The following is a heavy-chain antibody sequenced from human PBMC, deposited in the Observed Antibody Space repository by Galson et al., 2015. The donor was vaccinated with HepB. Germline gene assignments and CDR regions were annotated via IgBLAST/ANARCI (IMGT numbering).Heavy chain of an antibody. Sequence: SLRLSCAASGFTFSSYSMNWVRQAPGKGLEWVSSISSSSSYIYYADSVKGRFTISRDNAKNSLYLQMNSLRAEDTAVYYCARGYCSGGSCYPSTYEEKWGQGTLVTVSS. CDR3: ARGYCSGGSCYPSTYEEK. CDR2: ISSSSSYI. J-gene: IGHJ4*02. D-gene: IGHD2-15*01. CDR1: GFTFSSYS. V-gene: IGHV3-21*01.